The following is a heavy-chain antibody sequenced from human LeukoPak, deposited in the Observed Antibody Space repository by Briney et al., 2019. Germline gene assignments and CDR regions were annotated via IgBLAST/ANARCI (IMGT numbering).Heavy chain of an antibody. V-gene: IGHV3-23*01. Sequence: PGGSLRLSCAASGFTFSNYAMNWVRQAPGEGLEWVSGISGSGNRTYYADSVKGRFTISRDNSKNTLYLQMNSLRAEDTAVYNCAKLSGSSGSPSNWFEVWGQGTLVTVSS. CDR3: AKLSGSSGSPSNWFEV. J-gene: IGHJ5*02. D-gene: IGHD3-10*01. CDR1: GFTFSNYA. CDR2: ISGSGNRT.